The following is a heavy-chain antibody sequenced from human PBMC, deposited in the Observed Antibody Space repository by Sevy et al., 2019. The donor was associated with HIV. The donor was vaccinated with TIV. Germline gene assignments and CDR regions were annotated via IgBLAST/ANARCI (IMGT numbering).Heavy chain of an antibody. CDR2: IYYSGGT. Sequence: SETLSLTCTVSGGSISNYYRNWIRQPPGKGLEWIGYIYYSGGTNYNPSLRSRVTMSADTSKNQFSLKLSFVTAADTAMYYCARGNSGSNGWFDPWGQGTLVTVSS. CDR3: ARGNSGSNGWFDP. J-gene: IGHJ5*02. CDR1: GGSISNYY. D-gene: IGHD1-26*01. V-gene: IGHV4-59*01.